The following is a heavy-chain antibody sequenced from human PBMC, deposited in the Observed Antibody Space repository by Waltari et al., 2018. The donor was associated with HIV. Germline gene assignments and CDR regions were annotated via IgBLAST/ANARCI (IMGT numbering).Heavy chain of an antibody. V-gene: IGHV3-21*01. Sequence: EVQLVASGCGLVKHGGSLRLSYEASRFPFSSYSMNWLRQAPGKGLEWVSSISSGSVYIYYADSVKGRFTISRDNAKNSLYLQMNSLRAEDTAVYYGARDEAEMATLTAFDIWGQGTMVTVSS. CDR3: ARDEAEMATLTAFDI. J-gene: IGHJ3*02. CDR2: ISSGSVYI. CDR1: RFPFSSYS. D-gene: IGHD5-12*01.